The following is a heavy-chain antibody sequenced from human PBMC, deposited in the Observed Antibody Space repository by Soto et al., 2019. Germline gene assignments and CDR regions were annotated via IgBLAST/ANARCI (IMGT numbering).Heavy chain of an antibody. Sequence: GGSLRLSCAASGFTFSDHYMDWVRQAPGKGLEWVGRTRNKANSYTTEYAASVKGRFTISRDDSKNSLYLQMNSLKTEDTAVYYCARVEYSGSYYFDYWGPGTLVTVSS. CDR2: TRNKANSYTT. J-gene: IGHJ4*02. CDR3: ARVEYSGSYYFDY. CDR1: GFTFSDHY. V-gene: IGHV3-72*01. D-gene: IGHD1-26*01.